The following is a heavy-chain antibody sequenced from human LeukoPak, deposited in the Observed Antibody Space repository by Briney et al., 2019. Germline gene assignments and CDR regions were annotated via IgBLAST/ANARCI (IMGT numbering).Heavy chain of an antibody. CDR1: AASVNCGNYY. CDR2: IFTSGST. CDR3: TGGVELMNF. V-gene: IGHV4-61*02. Sequence: PSETMSLTSIVYAASVNCGNYYWTWIRQPAGKRLEWIGRIFTSGSTNYNPTLKSRCTISLVPSKHQLSLRLRYVTARATVAVQRTGGVELMNFWGQGTLGTVSS. D-gene: IGHD1-26*01. J-gene: IGHJ4*02.